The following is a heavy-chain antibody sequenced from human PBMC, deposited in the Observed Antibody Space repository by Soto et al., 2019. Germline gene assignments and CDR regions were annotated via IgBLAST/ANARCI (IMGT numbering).Heavy chain of an antibody. J-gene: IGHJ3*02. Sequence: QVQLVQSGAEVKKPGSSVRVSCMTSGGSFSGYVFTWVRQAPGQGLEWMGRIIPVHNITNYAESLQGRVTISAETSSTTTYMELNNLRSDDTAVYFCGRAKSIFGIVTDVYDIWGQGTMVIVSS. CDR2: IIPVHNIT. V-gene: IGHV1-69*04. D-gene: IGHD3-3*01. CDR1: GGSFSGYV. CDR3: GRAKSIFGIVTDVYDI.